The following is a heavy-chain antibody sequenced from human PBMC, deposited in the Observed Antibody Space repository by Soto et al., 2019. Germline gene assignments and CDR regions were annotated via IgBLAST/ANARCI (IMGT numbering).Heavy chain of an antibody. CDR3: ASRGYSSVGGAYDI. CDR2: ISSSSGYT. V-gene: IGHV3-11*06. Sequence: QVQLVESGGGLVKPGGSLRLSCAASGFTFSDYYMSWIRQAPGKGLEWVSYISSSSGYTNYADSVKGRFTISRDNAKNSLYLQMNSLRAEDTAVYYCASRGYSSVGGAYDIWGQGTMVTVSS. J-gene: IGHJ3*02. CDR1: GFTFSDYY. D-gene: IGHD6-25*01.